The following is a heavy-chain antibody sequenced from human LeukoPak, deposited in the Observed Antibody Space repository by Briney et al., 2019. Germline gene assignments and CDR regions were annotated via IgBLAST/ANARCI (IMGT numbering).Heavy chain of an antibody. J-gene: IGHJ4*02. CDR1: GGSINSYY. Sequence: SETLSLTCTVSGGSINSYYWSWIRQPPGKGLEWIGCISYSGSTNYNPSLKSRVTISLDTSKTQFFLKLSSVTAADTALYYCARGNANWGQGTLVTVSS. CDR3: ARGNAN. CDR2: ISYSGST. V-gene: IGHV4-59*01.